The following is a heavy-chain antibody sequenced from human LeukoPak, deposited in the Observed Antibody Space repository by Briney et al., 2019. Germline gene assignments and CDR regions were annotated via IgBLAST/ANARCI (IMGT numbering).Heavy chain of an antibody. CDR3: ACQLLGEAFDI. CDR2: ISWNSGSI. D-gene: IGHD2-2*01. J-gene: IGHJ3*02. V-gene: IGHV3-9*01. Sequence: GRSLRLSCAASGFTFDDYAMHWVRQAPGKGLEWVSGISWNSGSIGYADSVKGRFTISRDNAKNSLYLQMNSLRAGDTALYYCACQLLGEAFDIWGQGTMVTVSS. CDR1: GFTFDDYA.